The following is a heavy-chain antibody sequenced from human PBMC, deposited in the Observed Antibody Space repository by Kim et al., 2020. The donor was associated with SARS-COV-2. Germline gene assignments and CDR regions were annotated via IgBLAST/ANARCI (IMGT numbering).Heavy chain of an antibody. J-gene: IGHJ6*02. V-gene: IGHV5-10-1*01. CDR3: ARNYVWGSYRPLGMDV. Sequence: SPSFQGHVTISADKSISTAYLQWSSLKASDTAMYYCARNYVWGSYRPLGMDVWGQGTTVTVSS. D-gene: IGHD3-16*02.